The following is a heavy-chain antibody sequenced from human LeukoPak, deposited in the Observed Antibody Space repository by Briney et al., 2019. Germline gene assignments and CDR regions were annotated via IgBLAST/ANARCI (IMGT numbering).Heavy chain of an antibody. CDR1: GFTFSSRDW. J-gene: IGHJ4*02. CDR3: ARGPSGYHNT. V-gene: IGHV3-23*01. D-gene: IGHD5-12*01. CDR2: ISGSGGST. Sequence: GGSLRLSCVASGFTFSSRDWMTWVRQAPGKGLEWVSAISGSGGSTYYADSVKGRFTISRDNSKNTLCLQMNSLRAEDTAVYYCARGPSGYHNTGGQGTLVTVSS.